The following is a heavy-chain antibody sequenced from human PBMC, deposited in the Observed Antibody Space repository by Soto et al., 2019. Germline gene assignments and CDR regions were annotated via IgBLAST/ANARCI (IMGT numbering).Heavy chain of an antibody. D-gene: IGHD6-13*01. CDR3: ARDIHGIAAAGTKDY. J-gene: IGHJ4*02. Sequence: ASVKVSCKASGYTFTGYYMHWVRQAPGQGLEWMGWINPNSGGTNYAQKFQGRVTMTRDTSISTAYMELSRLRSDDTAVYYCARDIHGIAAAGTKDYWGQGTLVTVSS. CDR2: INPNSGGT. V-gene: IGHV1-2*02. CDR1: GYTFTGYY.